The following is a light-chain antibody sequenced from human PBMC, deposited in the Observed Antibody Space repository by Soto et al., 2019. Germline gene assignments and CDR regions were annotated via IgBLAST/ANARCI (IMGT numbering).Light chain of an antibody. CDR3: QQYYSTQWT. CDR2: WES. V-gene: IGKV4-1*01. Sequence: IVLTQSPDYLALSLDERTTINCKSSHSVLHRTNNKNYLGCYQQQTGQHATMLLFWESTRESGVPDRLCGSRAWTDFTLITSSMQAADVAAYYCQQYYSTQWTFGQGTKVDI. CDR1: HSVLHRTNNKNY. J-gene: IGKJ1*01.